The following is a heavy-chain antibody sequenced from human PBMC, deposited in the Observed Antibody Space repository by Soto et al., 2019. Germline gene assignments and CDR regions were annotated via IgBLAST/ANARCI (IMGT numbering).Heavy chain of an antibody. CDR3: ARDGDFFPGTPFDY. CDR2: ISYDGSNK. Sequence: GGSLRLSCAASGFTFSSYAMHWVRQAPGKGLEWVAVISYDGSNKYYADSVKGRFTISRDNSKNTLYLQMNSLRAEDTAVYYCARDGDFFPGTPFDYWGQGTLVTVSS. J-gene: IGHJ4*02. V-gene: IGHV3-30-3*01. CDR1: GFTFSSYA. D-gene: IGHD7-27*01.